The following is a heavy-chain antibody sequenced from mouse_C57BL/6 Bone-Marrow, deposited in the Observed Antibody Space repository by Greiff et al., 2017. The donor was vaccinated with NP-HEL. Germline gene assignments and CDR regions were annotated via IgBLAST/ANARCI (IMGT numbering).Heavy chain of an antibody. CDR2: IDPENGDT. CDR1: GFNIKDDY. V-gene: IGHV14-4*01. D-gene: IGHD1-1*01. CDR3: TKIYGSSYEGY. J-gene: IGHJ2*01. Sequence: VQLQQSGAELVRPGASVKLSCTASGFNIKDDYMHWVKQRPEQGLEWIGWIDPENGDTEYASKFQGKATLTADTSSNTAYLQLRSLTSEDTAVYYCTKIYGSSYEGYWGKGTTLTVSS.